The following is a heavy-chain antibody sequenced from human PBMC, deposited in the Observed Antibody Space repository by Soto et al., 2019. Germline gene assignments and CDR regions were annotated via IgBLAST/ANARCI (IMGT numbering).Heavy chain of an antibody. D-gene: IGHD2-2*01. CDR3: ARYAAAGYCSSTSCYPGAFDI. CDR2: IKQDGSEK. Sequence: GGSLRLSCAASGFPFSSYWMSWVRQAPGKGLEWVANIKQDGSEKYYVDSVKGRFTISRDNAKNSLYLQMNNLRAEDTAVDYCARYAAAGYCSSTSCYPGAFDIWGQGTMVTVSS. J-gene: IGHJ3*02. V-gene: IGHV3-7*01. CDR1: GFPFSSYW.